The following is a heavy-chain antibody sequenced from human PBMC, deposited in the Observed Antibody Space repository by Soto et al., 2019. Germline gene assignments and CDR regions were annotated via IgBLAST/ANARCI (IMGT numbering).Heavy chain of an antibody. D-gene: IGHD3-22*01. V-gene: IGHV4-30-4*01. Sequence: SETLSLTCTVSGGSISSTSHYWSWIRQPPGKGLEWIGYIYYSGSTYYNPSLKSRVTISVDTSKNQFSLKLSSVTAADTAVYYCASQTPLYDSSGYYYYIWGQGTLVTVSS. CDR3: ASQTPLYDSSGYYYYI. J-gene: IGHJ4*02. CDR1: GGSISSTSHY. CDR2: IYYSGST.